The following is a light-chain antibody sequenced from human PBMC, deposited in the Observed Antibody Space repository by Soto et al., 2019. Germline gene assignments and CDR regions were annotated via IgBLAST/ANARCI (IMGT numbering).Light chain of an antibody. J-gene: IGKJ1*01. Sequence: EIVLTQSPGTLSLSPGERATLSCRASQSVSSSYLAWYQQKPGQAPRLLIYGASSRATGIPDRFSGSGSGTDFTLTISRREPEDFAVYYCQQYGSSPGTFGQGTKVE. CDR3: QQYGSSPGT. CDR2: GAS. CDR1: QSVSSSY. V-gene: IGKV3-20*01.